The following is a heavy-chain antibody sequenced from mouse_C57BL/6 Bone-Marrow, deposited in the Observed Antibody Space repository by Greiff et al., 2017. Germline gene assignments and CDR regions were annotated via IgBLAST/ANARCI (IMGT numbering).Heavy chain of an antibody. J-gene: IGHJ4*01. V-gene: IGHV10-3*01. D-gene: IGHD1-1*01. CDR2: IRSKSSNYAT. CDR1: GFTFNTYA. Sequence: DVMLVESGGGLVQPKGSLKLSCAASGFTFNTYAMHWVRQAPGKGLEWVARIRSKSSNYATYYADSVKDRFTISRDDSQSMLYLQMNNLKTEDTAMYYCVRDYGSSYVYYAMDYWGQGTSVTVSS. CDR3: VRDYGSSYVYYAMDY.